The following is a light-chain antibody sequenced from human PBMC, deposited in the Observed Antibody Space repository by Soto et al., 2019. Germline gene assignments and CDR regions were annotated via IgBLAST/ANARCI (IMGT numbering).Light chain of an antibody. V-gene: IGKV1-9*01. CDR1: QGISSY. CDR2: AAS. J-gene: IGKJ1*01. Sequence: DIQLTQSPSFLSASVGDRVTITCRASQGISSYLALYQQKTGKAPKLLIYAASTLQSGVPSRFSGSGSGTECTLTISSLQPEDFATYYCQQLNSYPRTFGQGTKEQIK. CDR3: QQLNSYPRT.